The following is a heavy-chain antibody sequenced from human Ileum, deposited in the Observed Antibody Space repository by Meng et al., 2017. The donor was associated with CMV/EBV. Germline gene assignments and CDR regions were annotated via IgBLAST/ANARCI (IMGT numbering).Heavy chain of an antibody. CDR3: AKDLHIAAADY. CDR1: GYSFTNYW. Sequence: GESLKISCKGSGYSFTNYWIGWVRQAPGKGLVWVSRIKSDGSGATYPDSVKGRFTISRDNAKNTVYLQMNSLRAEDTAVYYCAKDLHIAAADYWGQGTLVTVSS. V-gene: IGHV3-74*03. J-gene: IGHJ4*02. D-gene: IGHD6-6*01. CDR2: IKSDGSGA.